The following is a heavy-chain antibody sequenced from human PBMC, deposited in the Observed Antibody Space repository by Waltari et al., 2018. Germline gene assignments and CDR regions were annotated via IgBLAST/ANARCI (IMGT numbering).Heavy chain of an antibody. Sequence: QVQLQESGPGLVKPSETLSLTCTVSGYSISSGHLWGWIRQPPGKGLEWIGSAYHSGSTYYNPSLKSRVFISVDTSKNQFSLELSSVTAADTAVYYCARLFGEYSSDWYAYWGQGNLVTVSS. CDR2: AYHSGST. V-gene: IGHV4-38-2*02. J-gene: IGHJ4*02. D-gene: IGHD6-19*01. CDR1: GYSISSGHL. CDR3: ARLFGEYSSDWYAY.